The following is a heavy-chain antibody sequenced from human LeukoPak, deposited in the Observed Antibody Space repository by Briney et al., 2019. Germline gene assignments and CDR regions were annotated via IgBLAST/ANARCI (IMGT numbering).Heavy chain of an antibody. CDR3: ARALPAVVTPGY. D-gene: IGHD4-23*01. CDR1: GFTFSCYW. J-gene: IGHJ4*02. CDR2: IKQDGSEK. Sequence: GGSLRLSCAASGFTFSCYWMSWVSQAPGKGLEWVANIKQDGSEKYYVDSVKGRFTISRDNAKNSLYLQMNSLRAEDTDVYYCARALPAVVTPGYWGQGTLVTVSS. V-gene: IGHV3-7*01.